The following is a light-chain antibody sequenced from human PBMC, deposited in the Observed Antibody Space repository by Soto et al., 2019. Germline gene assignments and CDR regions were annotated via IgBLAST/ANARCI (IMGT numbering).Light chain of an antibody. V-gene: IGLV2-23*01. J-gene: IGLJ2*01. CDR1: SSDVGSYNF. Sequence: QSVLTQPASVSGSPGQSITISCTGTSSDVGSYNFVSWYQQHPGKAPKLMIYEGSKRPSVVSNRFSGSKSGNTASLTISGLQAEDEADYYCCSYAGGKEVFGGGTQLTVL. CDR2: EGS. CDR3: CSYAGGKEV.